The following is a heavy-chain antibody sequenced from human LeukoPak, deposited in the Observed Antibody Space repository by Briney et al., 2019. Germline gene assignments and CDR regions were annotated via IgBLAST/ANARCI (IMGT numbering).Heavy chain of an antibody. CDR3: ARATERRQNLLWFGELYKDDAFDI. CDR1: GFSFSDAW. CDR2: IESKTDGGTT. D-gene: IGHD3-10*01. V-gene: IGHV3-15*04. J-gene: IGHJ3*02. Sequence: GGSLRLSCAASGFSFSDAWMSWVRQIPGKGLEWVGRIESKTDGGTTDYAAPVKGRFTISRDDSTNTLYLQMNSLISEDTAVYYCARATERRQNLLWFGELYKDDAFDIWGQGTMVTVSS.